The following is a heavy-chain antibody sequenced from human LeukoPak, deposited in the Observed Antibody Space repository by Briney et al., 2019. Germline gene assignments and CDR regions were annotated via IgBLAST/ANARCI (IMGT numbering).Heavy chain of an antibody. CDR1: GFTFSSYA. Sequence: GGSLRLSCAASGFTFSSYAMSWVRQAPGKGLEWVSAISGSGGSTYYADSVKGRFTISGDNSKNTLYLQMNSLRAEDTAVYYCAKDLTSRLTMIVSNDAFDIWGQGTMVTVSS. D-gene: IGHD3-22*01. CDR3: AKDLTSRLTMIVSNDAFDI. V-gene: IGHV3-23*01. J-gene: IGHJ3*02. CDR2: ISGSGGST.